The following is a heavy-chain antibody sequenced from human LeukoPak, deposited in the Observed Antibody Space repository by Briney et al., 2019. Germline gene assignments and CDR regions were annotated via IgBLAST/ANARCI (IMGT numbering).Heavy chain of an antibody. CDR3: ARHSPRDAYYFDY. V-gene: IGHV4-30-4*01. J-gene: IGHJ4*02. D-gene: IGHD5-24*01. CDR2: IYYSGST. CDR1: GGSISSGDYY. Sequence: SETLSLTCTVSGGSISSGDYYWSWIRQPPGKGLEWIGYIYYSGSTYYNPSLKSRVTISVDTSKNQFSLKLSSVTAADTAVYYCARHSPRDAYYFDYWGQGTLVTVSS.